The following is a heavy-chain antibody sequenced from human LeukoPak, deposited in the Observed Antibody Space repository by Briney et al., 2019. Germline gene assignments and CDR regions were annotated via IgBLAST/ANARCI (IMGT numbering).Heavy chain of an antibody. D-gene: IGHD3-10*01. CDR3: ANLFYYGSGTYYSDIENAFDI. CDR2: ISGSGTRT. V-gene: IGHV3-23*01. J-gene: IGHJ3*02. Sequence: PGGSLRLSCAASGFTFSSYAMGWVRQAPGQGLEWVSAISGSGTRTYYADSVKGRFTISRDNSKNTLYLQMTSLRAEDTAVYYCANLFYYGSGTYYSDIENAFDIWGQGTMVTVSS. CDR1: GFTFSSYA.